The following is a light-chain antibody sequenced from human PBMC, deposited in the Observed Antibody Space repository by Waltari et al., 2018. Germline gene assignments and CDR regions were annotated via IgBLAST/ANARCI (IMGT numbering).Light chain of an antibody. CDR1: SSDIGAYNA. CDR2: AVH. Sequence: QSALTQPASVSGSPGQSITISCTGTSSDIGAYNAVSWYQQHPGQAPKVVIYAVHNRPSGVSNRFSGSMSGNTASLTISGLQTEDEADYYCSSKTTRDTRLFGGGTKLTVL. CDR3: SSKTTRDTRL. J-gene: IGLJ3*02. V-gene: IGLV2-14*03.